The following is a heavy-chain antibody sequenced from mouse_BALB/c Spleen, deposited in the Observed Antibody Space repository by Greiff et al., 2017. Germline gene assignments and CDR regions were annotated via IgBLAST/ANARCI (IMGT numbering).Heavy chain of an antibody. J-gene: IGHJ2*01. V-gene: IGHV7-3*02. Sequence: EVMLVESGGGLVQPGGSLRLSCATSGFTFTDYYMSWVRQPPGKALEWLGFIRNKANGYTTEYSASVKGRFTISRDNSQSILYLQMNTLRAEDSATYYCARVLYYFDYWGQGTTLTVSS. CDR2: IRNKANGYTT. CDR1: GFTFTDYY. CDR3: ARVLYYFDY.